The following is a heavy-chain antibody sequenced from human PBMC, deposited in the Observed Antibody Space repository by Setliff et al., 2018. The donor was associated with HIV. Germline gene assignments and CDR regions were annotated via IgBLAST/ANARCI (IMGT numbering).Heavy chain of an antibody. J-gene: IGHJ4*02. CDR3: TADLVPLSSGRYLGPLDY. CDR2: VKSKVDGGTI. D-gene: IGHD1-26*01. CDR1: GFTFSSAW. V-gene: IGHV3-15*01. Sequence: PGGSLRLSCAASGFTFSSAWMSGVRQAPGKGLEGVGRVKSKVDGGTIEYAAPVKGRFTISRDDSENTLYLRMNSLKTEDTGVYYCTADLVPLSSGRYLGPLDYWGQGISVTVSS.